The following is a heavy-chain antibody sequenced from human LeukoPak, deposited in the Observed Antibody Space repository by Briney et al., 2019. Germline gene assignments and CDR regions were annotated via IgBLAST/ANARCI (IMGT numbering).Heavy chain of an antibody. CDR2: ISGSDGST. Sequence: PGGSLRLSCAASGFSFSSFGMSWVRQAPGKGLEWVSRISGSDGSTDYADSVKGRFTISRDNSKNTLYLQMNSLRAEDTAVYYCARDLGPRLLAVEDYWGQGTLVSVSS. CDR3: ARDLGPRLLAVEDY. CDR1: GFSFSSFG. D-gene: IGHD6-19*01. J-gene: IGHJ4*02. V-gene: IGHV3-23*01.